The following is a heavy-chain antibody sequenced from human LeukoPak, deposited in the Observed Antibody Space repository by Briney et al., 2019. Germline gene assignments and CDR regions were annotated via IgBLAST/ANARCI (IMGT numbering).Heavy chain of an antibody. D-gene: IGHD3-3*01. J-gene: IGHJ4*02. CDR2: LYWNDDK. CDR3: ARLIFGVVIGGFDY. Sequence: SGPTLVKPPQTLTLTCTFSGFPLRNRGAGVGWIRQPPGKALEWLPLLYWNDDKRYSPSLKSRLTITKDTSKNQVVLTMTNMDPVDTATYYCARLIFGVVIGGFDYWGQGTLVTVSS. CDR1: GFPLRNRGAG. V-gene: IGHV2-5*01.